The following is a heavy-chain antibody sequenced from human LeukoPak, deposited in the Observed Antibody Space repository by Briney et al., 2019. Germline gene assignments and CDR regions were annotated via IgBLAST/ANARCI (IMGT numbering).Heavy chain of an antibody. Sequence: GGSLRLSCAASGFTFSSYGMHWVRQAPGKGLEWVAFIRYDGSNKYYADSVKGRFTISRDNSKNTLHLQMNSLRAEDTAVYYCAKTLRELSGGAFDIWGQGTMVTVSS. V-gene: IGHV3-30*02. CDR3: AKTLRELSGGAFDI. J-gene: IGHJ3*02. CDR2: IRYDGSNK. CDR1: GFTFSSYG. D-gene: IGHD1-26*01.